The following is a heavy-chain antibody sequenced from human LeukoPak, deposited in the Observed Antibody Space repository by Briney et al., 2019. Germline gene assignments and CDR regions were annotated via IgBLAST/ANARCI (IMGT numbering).Heavy chain of an antibody. CDR3: ARTLAYCGGDCPVGY. V-gene: IGHV4-34*01. CDR1: GGSFSGYY. CDR2: INHSGST. J-gene: IGHJ4*02. Sequence: SATLSLTCAVYGGSFSGYYWSWIRQPPGKGLEWIGEINHSGSTNYNPSLKSRVTISVDTSKNQFSLKLSSVTAADTAVYYCARTLAYCGGDCPVGYWGQGTLVTVSS. D-gene: IGHD2-21*02.